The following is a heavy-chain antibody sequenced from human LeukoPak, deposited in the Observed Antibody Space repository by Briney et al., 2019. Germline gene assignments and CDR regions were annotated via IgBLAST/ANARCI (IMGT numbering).Heavy chain of an antibody. CDR1: GFTVSCHY. CDR2: TNSGGTT. J-gene: IGHJ4*02. CDR3: ARNKGVYGSGSYAN. V-gene: IGHV3-53*01. Sequence: PGGSLRLSCAASGFTVSCHYWSWVRQAPGKGLEWVSQTNSGGTTYYADSVKGRFTISRDNSKNTVYLQMNSLRAEDTAVYHCARNKGVYGSGSYANWGPGTLVTVSS. D-gene: IGHD3-10*01.